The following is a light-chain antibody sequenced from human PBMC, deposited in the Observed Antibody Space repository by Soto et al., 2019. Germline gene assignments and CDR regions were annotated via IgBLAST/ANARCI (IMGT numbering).Light chain of an antibody. Sequence: SYELTQPPSVSVSPGQTARITCSGDALPNLYTYWYQQRPGQAPVLVIYEDSERPSGIPDRFSGSTSGTTVTLTISGVQAEDEADYYCQSADSTGYSSVVFGGGTKVTVL. CDR3: QSADSTGYSSVV. V-gene: IGLV3-25*03. CDR1: ALPNLY. CDR2: EDS. J-gene: IGLJ2*01.